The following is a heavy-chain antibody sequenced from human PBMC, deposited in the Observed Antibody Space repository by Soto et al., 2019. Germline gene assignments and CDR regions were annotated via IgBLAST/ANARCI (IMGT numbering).Heavy chain of an antibody. V-gene: IGHV1-46*03. CDR1: GYTFTSYY. CDR3: ARAGNGDYGRPKTFDY. D-gene: IGHD4-17*01. CDR2: INPSGGST. J-gene: IGHJ4*02. Sequence: QVQLVQSGAEVKKPGASVKVSCKASGYTFTSYYMHWVRQAPGQGLEWMGIINPSGGSTSYAQKFQCRVTMTRDTSTSTVYMELSSLRSEDTAVYYCARAGNGDYGRPKTFDYWGQGTLVTVSS.